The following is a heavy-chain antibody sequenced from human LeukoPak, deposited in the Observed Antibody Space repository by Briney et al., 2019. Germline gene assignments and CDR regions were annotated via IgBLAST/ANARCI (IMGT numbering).Heavy chain of an antibody. CDR1: GYTFTGYY. CDR3: ARKGGDSSGWFTRIDYFDY. CDR2: INPNSGGT. J-gene: IGHJ4*02. Sequence: GASVKVSCKASGYTFTGYYMHWVRQAPGQGLEWMGWINPNSGGTNYAQKFQGRVTMTRDTSISTAYMELSRLRSDDTAVYYCARKGGDSSGWFTRIDYFDYWGQGTLVTVSS. V-gene: IGHV1-2*02. D-gene: IGHD6-19*01.